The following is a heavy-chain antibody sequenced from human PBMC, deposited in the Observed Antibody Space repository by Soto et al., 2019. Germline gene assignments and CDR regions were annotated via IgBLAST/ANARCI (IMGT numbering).Heavy chain of an antibody. J-gene: IGHJ6*02. CDR3: ARGNALDI. V-gene: IGHV1-69*13. CDR1: AGTFSSFA. CDR2: TIPILGTA. Sequence: GXSVKVSCKASAGTFSSFAINWVRQAPGQGPEWMGGTIPILGTANYAQKFQGRVTIIADETTNTASLELTSLRSEDTAVYYCARGNALDIWGQGTTVTGSS.